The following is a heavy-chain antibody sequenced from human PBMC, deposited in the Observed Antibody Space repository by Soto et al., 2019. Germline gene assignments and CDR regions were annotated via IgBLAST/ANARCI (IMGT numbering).Heavy chain of an antibody. Sequence: SETLSLTCTFSGYSISIHDYYWGWIRQPPGKGLEWIGSIYYTGDTYYSPSLKSRVTISLDASMNQFSLRLASVSVADTAMYYCARQATTSWSYWGQGTLVTVS. V-gene: IGHV4-39*01. D-gene: IGHD6-13*01. CDR3: ARQATTSWSY. CDR1: GYSISIHDYY. J-gene: IGHJ4*01. CDR2: IYYTGDT.